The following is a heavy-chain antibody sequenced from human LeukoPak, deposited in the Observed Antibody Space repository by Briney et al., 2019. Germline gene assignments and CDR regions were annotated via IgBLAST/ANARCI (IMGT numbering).Heavy chain of an antibody. J-gene: IGHJ4*02. Sequence: PSETLSLTCAVYGESLNSYYWSWVRQPPGEGLEWIGEIYESGTTKYNPSLKSRVPISMVPSKQQFSLILSSVTAADTAVYYCARGAWATRLASWGLGTPVIVSS. V-gene: IGHV4-34*01. D-gene: IGHD2-15*01. CDR2: IYESGTT. CDR1: GESLNSYY. CDR3: ARGAWATRLAS.